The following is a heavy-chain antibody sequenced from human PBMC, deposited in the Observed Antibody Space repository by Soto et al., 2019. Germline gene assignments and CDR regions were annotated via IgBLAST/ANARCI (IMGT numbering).Heavy chain of an antibody. CDR3: ARGTAAAAARGMDV. D-gene: IGHD6-13*01. J-gene: IGHJ6*02. CDR1: GGSISGYY. Sequence: PSETLSLTCTVSGGSISGYYWSWIRQPPGKGLEWIGYMYNTGSTVYNPSFKSRVTISVDTSKNQFSLKLNSVTAADTAVYYCARGTAAAAARGMDVWGQGTTVTVSS. CDR2: MYNTGST. V-gene: IGHV4-59*01.